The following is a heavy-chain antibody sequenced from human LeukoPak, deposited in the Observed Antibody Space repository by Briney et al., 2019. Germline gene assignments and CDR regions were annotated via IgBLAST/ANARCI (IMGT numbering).Heavy chain of an antibody. CDR2: IYSGGST. D-gene: IGHD5-18*01. CDR1: GFTFSSYG. CDR3: AREGTAMAPDY. J-gene: IGHJ4*02. V-gene: IGHV3-66*01. Sequence: PGGSLRLSCAASGFTFSSYGMSCVRHAPGKGLEWVSVIYSGGSTYYADSVKCRFTISRDNYKNTLYLQMNRLRAEETAVYYCAREGTAMAPDYWGQGTLVTVSA.